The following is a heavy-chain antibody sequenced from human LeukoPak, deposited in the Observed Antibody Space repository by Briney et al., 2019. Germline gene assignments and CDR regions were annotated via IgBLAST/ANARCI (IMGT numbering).Heavy chain of an antibody. J-gene: IGHJ6*03. D-gene: IGHD3-10*01. CDR3: ARGLNYYDSGVKYYYYYMDV. CDR2: INHSGST. Sequence: SETLSLTCAVYGGSFSGYYWSWIRQPPGKGLEWIGEINHSGSTNYNPSLKSRVTISVDTSKNQFSLKLSSVTAADTAVYYCARGLNYYDSGVKYYYYYMDVWGKGTTVTVSS. CDR1: GGSFSGYY. V-gene: IGHV4-34*01.